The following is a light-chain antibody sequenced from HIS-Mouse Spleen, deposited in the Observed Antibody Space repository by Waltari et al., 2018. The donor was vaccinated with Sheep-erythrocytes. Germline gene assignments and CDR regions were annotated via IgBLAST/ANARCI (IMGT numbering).Light chain of an antibody. CDR1: QSVLYSSNNKNY. J-gene: IGKJ4*01. V-gene: IGKV4-1*01. Sequence: IVMAQSPDSLALSLGERATLDCSSGQSVLYSSNNKNYLAWSQQKPGQPPKLLIYWASTRESGVPDRFSGSGSGTDFTLTISSLQAEDVAVYYCQQYYSTLTFGGGTKVEIK. CDR2: WAS. CDR3: QQYYSTLT.